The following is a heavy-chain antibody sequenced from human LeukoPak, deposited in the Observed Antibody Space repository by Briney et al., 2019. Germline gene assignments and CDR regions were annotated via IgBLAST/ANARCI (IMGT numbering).Heavy chain of an antibody. CDR2: IYYSGST. D-gene: IGHD1-14*01. Sequence: PSETLSLTCTVSGGSISSSSYYWGWIRQPPGKGLEWIGSIYYSGSTYYNPSLKSRVTISVDTSKNQFSLKLSSVTAADTAVYYCARLGTPLFDYWGQGTLVTVSS. J-gene: IGHJ4*02. V-gene: IGHV4-39*01. CDR1: GGSISSSSYY. CDR3: ARLGTPLFDY.